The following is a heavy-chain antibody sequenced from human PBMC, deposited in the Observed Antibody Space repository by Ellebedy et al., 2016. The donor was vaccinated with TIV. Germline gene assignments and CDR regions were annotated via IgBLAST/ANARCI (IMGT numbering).Heavy chain of an antibody. J-gene: IGHJ4*02. CDR1: GFTFYSHD. D-gene: IGHD3-10*01. CDR3: AKVNWFGESRKTGDY. CDR2: ISGGGDST. V-gene: IGHV3-23*01. Sequence: GESLKISCATSGFTFYSHDVNWVRPAPGKGLEWVSGISGGGDSTYYADSVKGRFTVSSDKSKNMLYLQMKRLRVEDTAVYYCAKVNWFGESRKTGDYWGQGTLVTVSS.